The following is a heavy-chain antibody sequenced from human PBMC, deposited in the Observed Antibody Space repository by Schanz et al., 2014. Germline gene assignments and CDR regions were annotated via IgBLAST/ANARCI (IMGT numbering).Heavy chain of an antibody. CDR3: ARGGPAYDFDD. V-gene: IGHV3-66*01. CDR1: GFSVGNKY. Sequence: EVQLVESGGGLVQPGGSLRLSCAASGFSVGNKYMNWVRQAPGKGQELVSFIYIGGNTYYADSVKGRFTVSRDNSKNTVYIQMSSQRAEDTAGYYGARGGPAYDFDDWGQGTLVTVSS. CDR2: IYIGGNT. J-gene: IGHJ4*02. D-gene: IGHD2-21*01.